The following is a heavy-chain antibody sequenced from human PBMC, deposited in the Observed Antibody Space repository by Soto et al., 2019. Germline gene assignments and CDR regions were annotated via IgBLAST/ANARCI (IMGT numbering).Heavy chain of an antibody. D-gene: IGHD2-15*01. CDR3: ARTFVDGMAGFGP. V-gene: IGHV3-74*01. J-gene: IGHJ5*02. CDR1: GFTLSTYW. Sequence: EVQLVESGGGLVQPGGSLRLSCAASGFTLSTYWMHWVRQVPGKGLVLVSRISSGGTYTNYADSVKGRFTISRDNARNTLFLQMNYLTGEDTAVYYCARTFVDGMAGFGPWGQGTLVTVSS. CDR2: ISSGGTYT.